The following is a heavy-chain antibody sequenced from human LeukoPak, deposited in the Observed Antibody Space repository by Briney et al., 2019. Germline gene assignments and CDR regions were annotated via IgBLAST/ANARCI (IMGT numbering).Heavy chain of an antibody. J-gene: IGHJ4*02. CDR2: IYPGDSDT. V-gene: IGHV5-51*01. CDR1: GYSFSTYW. Sequence: GESLKISCQGSGYSFSTYWLAWVRQMPGKGLEWMGIIYPGDSDTRYSPSFQGQVTISADKSISTAYLQWSSLKASDTAMYYCARLVPAAPIDYWGQGTLVTVSS. D-gene: IGHD2-2*01. CDR3: ARLVPAAPIDY.